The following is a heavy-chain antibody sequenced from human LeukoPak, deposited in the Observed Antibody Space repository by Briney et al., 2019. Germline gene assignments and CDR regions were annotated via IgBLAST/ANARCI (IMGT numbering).Heavy chain of an antibody. D-gene: IGHD6-13*01. CDR3: ARIPAGIVTYYFDY. V-gene: IGHV3-20*01. CDR1: GFTFDDYG. Sequence: GGSLRLSCAASGFTFDDYGMSWVRQAPGKGLEWVSGINWNGGSTGYADSVKGQFTISRDNAKNSLYLQMNSLRAEDTALYHCARIPAGIVTYYFDYWGQGTLVTVSS. CDR2: INWNGGST. J-gene: IGHJ4*02.